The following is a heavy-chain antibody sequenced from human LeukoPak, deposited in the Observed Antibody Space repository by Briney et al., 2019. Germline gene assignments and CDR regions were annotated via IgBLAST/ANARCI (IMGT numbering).Heavy chain of an antibody. CDR2: INQDGSET. D-gene: IGHD1-7*01. Sequence: GGSLRLSCAASGFKFNFYWMSWVRQAPGKGLEWVANINQDGSETYYVDSVRGRFTISRENAKNSVNLQMDSLRAEDTAVYYCARDLSTSLSDPGELDYWGQGTVVTVSS. CDR3: ARDLSTSLSDPGELDY. V-gene: IGHV3-7*05. CDR1: GFKFNFYW. J-gene: IGHJ4*02.